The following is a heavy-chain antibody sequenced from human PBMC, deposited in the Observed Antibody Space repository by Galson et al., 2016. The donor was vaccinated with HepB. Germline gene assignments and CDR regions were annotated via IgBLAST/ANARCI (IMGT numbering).Heavy chain of an antibody. CDR2: IYYSGPT. V-gene: IGHV4-31*03. J-gene: IGHJ2*01. D-gene: IGHD3-10*01. CDR1: GGSISNDGYY. Sequence: TLSLTCTVSGGSISNDGYYWSWIRQHPGKGLEWIGYIYYSGPTYYNPSLKSRLTISVDTSKNQFSLKLSSVTAADTAVYYCARVGGQFGVYWYFDLWGRGTLITVSS. CDR3: ARVGGQFGVYWYFDL.